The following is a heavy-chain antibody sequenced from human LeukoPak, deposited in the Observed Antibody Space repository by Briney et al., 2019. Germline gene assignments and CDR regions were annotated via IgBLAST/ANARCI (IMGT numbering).Heavy chain of an antibody. V-gene: IGHV3-9*01. J-gene: IGHJ6*02. CDR2: IGWNSGGI. D-gene: IGHD6-13*01. CDR3: VKVTAAGFVDH. Sequence: GGSLRLSCAASGFTFDDYATHWVRQAPGKGLEWVSGIGWNSGGIVYADSVKDRFTISRDNAKNSLYLQMNSLGAEDTALYYCVKVTAAGFVDHWGQGTTVTVSS. CDR1: GFTFDDYA.